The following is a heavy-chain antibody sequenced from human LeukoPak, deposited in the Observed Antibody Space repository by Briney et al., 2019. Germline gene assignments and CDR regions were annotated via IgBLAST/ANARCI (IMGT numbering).Heavy chain of an antibody. Sequence: SETLSLTCTVSGGSISSYYWSWIRQPPGKGLEWIGYIYYSGSTNYNPSLKSRVTISVGTSKNQFSLKLSSVTAADTAVYYCARRNIVLSDAFDIWGQGTMVTVSS. CDR2: IYYSGST. CDR3: ARRNIVLSDAFDI. J-gene: IGHJ3*02. D-gene: IGHD2-8*01. CDR1: GGSISSYY. V-gene: IGHV4-59*08.